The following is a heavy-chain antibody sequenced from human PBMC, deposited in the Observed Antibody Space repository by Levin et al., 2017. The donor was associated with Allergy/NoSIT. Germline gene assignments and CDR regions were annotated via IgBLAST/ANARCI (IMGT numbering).Heavy chain of an antibody. CDR1: GFTFSSYS. CDR2: ISSSSSYI. J-gene: IGHJ4*02. D-gene: IGHD2-15*01. V-gene: IGHV3-21*01. CDR3: ARVTMPPSLIGRVGRHYCSGGSCDYYFDY. Sequence: GESLKISCAASGFTFSSYSMNWVRQAPGKGLEWVSSISSSSSYIYYADSVKGRFTISRDNAKNSLYLQMNSLRAEDTAVYYCARVTMPPSLIGRVGRHYCSGGSCDYYFDYWGQGTLVTVSS.